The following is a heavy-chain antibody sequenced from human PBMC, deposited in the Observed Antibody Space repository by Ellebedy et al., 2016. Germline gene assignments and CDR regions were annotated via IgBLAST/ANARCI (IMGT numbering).Heavy chain of an antibody. CDR3: ARSAGGNFYFDY. V-gene: IGHV2-70*01. CDR1: GFSLTTSGMC. D-gene: IGHD4-23*01. Sequence: SGPTLVKPTQTLTLTCAFSGFSLTTSGMCVSWIRQPPGKALEWLALIGWDDDDHYSTTLKTRLTISKDTSKNQVVLTMTNMDPADTATYYCARSAGGNFYFDYWGQGTLVTVSS. CDR2: IGWDDDD. J-gene: IGHJ4*02.